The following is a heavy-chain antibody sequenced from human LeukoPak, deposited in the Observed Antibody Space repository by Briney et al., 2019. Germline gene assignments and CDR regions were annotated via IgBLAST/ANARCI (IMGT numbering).Heavy chain of an antibody. CDR2: IYYRGSA. J-gene: IGHJ4*02. CDR3: SRANYFDY. CDR1: GGSISGYY. V-gene: IGHV4-59*01. Sequence: SETLSLTCTVSGGSISGYYWSWFRQPPGKGLEWIGSIYYRGSANYNPSLKSRVTISVDMSKNRFSLKLSSVTAADSALYYCSRANYFDYWGQGILDIVSS.